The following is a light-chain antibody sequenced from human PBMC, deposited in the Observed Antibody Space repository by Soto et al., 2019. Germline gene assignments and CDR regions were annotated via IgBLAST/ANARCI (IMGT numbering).Light chain of an antibody. CDR3: ATWDDSLNGVV. CDR2: SND. V-gene: IGLV1-44*01. J-gene: IGLJ3*02. CDR1: SSNIGSNT. Sequence: QSVLTQPPSASETPGQRVTISCSGSSSNIGSNTVNWYLQLPGTAPKLLMYSNDQRPSGVPDRFSGSKSGTSASLAISGLQSEDEAHYYCATWDDSLNGVVFGGGTKLTVL.